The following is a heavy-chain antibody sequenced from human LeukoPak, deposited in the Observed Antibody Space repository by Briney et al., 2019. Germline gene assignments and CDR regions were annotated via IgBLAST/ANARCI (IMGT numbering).Heavy chain of an antibody. CDR1: GFTFSSYA. V-gene: IGHV3-23*01. D-gene: IGHD5-24*01. Sequence: GGSLRLSCAASGFTFSSYAMSWVRQAPGKGLEWVSAISGSGGSTYYADSVKGRFTISRDNSKNTLYLQMNSLRAEDTAVYYCAKGVEKATIHRYYFDYWGQGTLVTVSS. CDR2: ISGSGGST. J-gene: IGHJ4*02. CDR3: AKGVEKATIHRYYFDY.